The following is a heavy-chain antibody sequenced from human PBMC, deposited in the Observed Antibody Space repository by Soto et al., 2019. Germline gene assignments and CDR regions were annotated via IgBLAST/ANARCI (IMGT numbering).Heavy chain of an antibody. Sequence: LRLSCAASGFTFSIYAIHWVRQAPGKGLGWVAVISYDGSNKYYVDSVKGRFTISRDNSKKTLYLQMKRLRAEDTAVYYCARGPSSLTRFDYWGQGTLVTVSS. J-gene: IGHJ4*02. CDR2: ISYDGSNK. V-gene: IGHV3-30-3*01. CDR3: ARGPSSLTRFDY. D-gene: IGHD2-2*01. CDR1: GFTFSIYA.